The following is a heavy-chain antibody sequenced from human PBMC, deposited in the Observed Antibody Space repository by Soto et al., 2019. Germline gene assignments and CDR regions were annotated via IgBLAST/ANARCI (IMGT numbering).Heavy chain of an antibody. CDR2: IIPIFGTA. CDR3: AGRCHSTSCLAQFDH. D-gene: IGHD2-2*01. J-gene: IGHJ4*02. CDR1: GGTFNNYV. Sequence: SVKVSCKASGGTFNNYVINWVRQAPGQGLEWMGGIIPIFGTANYAQKFQGRVTITADKSTSTAYMELNSLRSEDTAVYYCAGRCHSTSCLAQFDHWGQGTLVTVSS. V-gene: IGHV1-69*06.